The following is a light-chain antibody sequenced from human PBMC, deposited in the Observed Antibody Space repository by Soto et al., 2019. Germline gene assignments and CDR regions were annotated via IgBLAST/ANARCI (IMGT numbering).Light chain of an antibody. CDR2: GAS. CDR1: QSVSNS. CDR3: QQYGDSPRT. Sequence: IVMTQSPATLSLSPGERATLSCRASQSVSNSVAWYQQKPGQAPRLLIYGASTRATDIPARFSGSGSGTKFTLTISSLQSADFAVYYCQQYGDSPRTFGQGTRLEI. J-gene: IGKJ5*01. V-gene: IGKV3-15*01.